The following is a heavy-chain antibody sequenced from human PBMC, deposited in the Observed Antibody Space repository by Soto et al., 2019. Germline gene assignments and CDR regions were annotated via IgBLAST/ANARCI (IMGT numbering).Heavy chain of an antibody. CDR2: ISSSSSTI. CDR1: GFTFSSYS. Sequence: GGSLRLSCAASGFTFSSYSMNWVRQAPGKGLEWVSYISSSSSTIYYADSVKGRFTISRDNAKNSLYLQMNSLRDEDTAVYYCARRGGQQLVPYYFDDWGQGTLVTVSS. CDR3: ARRGGQQLVPYYFDD. V-gene: IGHV3-48*02. J-gene: IGHJ4*02. D-gene: IGHD6-13*01.